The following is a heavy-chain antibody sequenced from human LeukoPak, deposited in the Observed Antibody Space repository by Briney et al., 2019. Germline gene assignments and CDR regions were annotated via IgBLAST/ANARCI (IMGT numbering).Heavy chain of an antibody. CDR2: ISYDGSNK. J-gene: IGHJ3*02. Sequence: GGSLRLSCAAPGFTFSSYAMHWVRQAPGKGLEWVAVISYDGSNKYYADSVKGRFTISRDNSKNTLYLQMNSLRAEDTAVYYCARELGYERAFDIWGQGTMVTVSS. CDR1: GFTFSSYA. D-gene: IGHD5-12*01. CDR3: ARELGYERAFDI. V-gene: IGHV3-30-3*01.